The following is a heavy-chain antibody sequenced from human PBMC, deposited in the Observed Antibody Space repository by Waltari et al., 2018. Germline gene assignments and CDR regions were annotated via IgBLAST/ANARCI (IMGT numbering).Heavy chain of an antibody. CDR3: ARDLPDYGDSYWYFDL. D-gene: IGHD4-17*01. CDR2: INPNSGGT. J-gene: IGHJ2*01. CDR1: GYTFTGYY. V-gene: IGHV1-2*02. Sequence: QVQLVQSGAEVKKPGASVKVSCKASGYTFTGYYMHWVRQAPGQGLEWMGWINPNSGGTNYAQKFQGRVTITRDTSISTAYMELSRLRSDDTAVYYCARDLPDYGDSYWYFDLWGRGTLVTVSS.